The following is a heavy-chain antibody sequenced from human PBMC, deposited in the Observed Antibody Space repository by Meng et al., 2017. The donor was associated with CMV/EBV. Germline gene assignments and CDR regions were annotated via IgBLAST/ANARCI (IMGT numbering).Heavy chain of an antibody. CDR1: GFTFSNAW. Sequence: SCAASGFTFSNAWMSWVRQAPGKGLEWVGRIKSKSDGGTKDYAAPVKGRFTISRDDSKNTLYLQMNSLRAEDTAVYYCARDGYSSSWHYWGQGTLVTVSS. CDR3: ARDGYSSSWHY. J-gene: IGHJ4*02. V-gene: IGHV3-15*01. CDR2: IKSKSDGGTK. D-gene: IGHD6-6*01.